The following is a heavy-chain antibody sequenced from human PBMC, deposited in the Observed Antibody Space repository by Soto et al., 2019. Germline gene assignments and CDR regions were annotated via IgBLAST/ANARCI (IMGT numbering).Heavy chain of an antibody. CDR3: ARQYYDFWSGYYTYFDY. V-gene: IGHV3-30-3*01. J-gene: IGHJ4*02. Sequence: QVQLVESGGGVVQPGRSLRLSCAASGFTFSSYAMHWVRQAPGKGLEWVAVISYDGSNKYYADSVKGRFTISRDNSKNTLYPQMNSLRAEDTAVYYCARQYYDFWSGYYTYFDYWGQGTLVTVSS. CDR2: ISYDGSNK. CDR1: GFTFSSYA. D-gene: IGHD3-3*01.